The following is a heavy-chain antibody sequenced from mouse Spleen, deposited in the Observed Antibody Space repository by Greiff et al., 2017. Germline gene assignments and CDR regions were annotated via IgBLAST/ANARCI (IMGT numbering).Heavy chain of an antibody. CDR1: GYTFTSYD. Sequence: QVQLQQSGPELVKPGASVKLSCKASGYTFTSYDINWVKQRPGQGLEWIGWIYPRDGSTKYNEKFKGKATLTVDTSSSTAYMELHRLKYEDAEVYICALINTEVATDWGQGTTLTVSS. CDR3: ALINTEVATD. D-gene: IGHD1-1*01. V-gene: IGHV1-85*01. J-gene: IGHJ2*01. CDR2: IYPRDGST.